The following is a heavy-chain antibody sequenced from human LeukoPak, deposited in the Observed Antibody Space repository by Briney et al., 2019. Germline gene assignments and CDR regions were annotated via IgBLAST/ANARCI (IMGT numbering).Heavy chain of an antibody. J-gene: IGHJ3*02. CDR3: AKCSGRSCYTLYVGAFEI. V-gene: IGHV1-2*02. Sequence: GASVKVSCKASGYTFTGYYMHWVRQAPGQGLEWMGWINPNSGGTNYAQKFQGRVTMTRDTSISTAYMELSSLRSEDTAVYYCAKCSGRSCYTLYVGAFEIWGQGTMVTVSS. D-gene: IGHD2-15*01. CDR2: INPNSGGT. CDR1: GYTFTGYY.